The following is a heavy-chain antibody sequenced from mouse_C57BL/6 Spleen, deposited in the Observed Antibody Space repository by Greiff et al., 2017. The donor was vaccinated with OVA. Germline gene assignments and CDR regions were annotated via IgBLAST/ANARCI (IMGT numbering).Heavy chain of an antibody. Sequence: EVKLVESGGGLVQPGGSLKLSCAASGFTFSDYGMAWVRQAPRKGPEWVAFISNLAYSIYYADTVKGRFTISRENAKNTLYLEMSSLRSEDTAMYYCARHGGYYEYFDVWGTGTTVTVSS. V-gene: IGHV5-15*01. D-gene: IGHD2-3*01. CDR2: ISNLAYSI. CDR1: GFTFSDYG. CDR3: ARHGGYYEYFDV. J-gene: IGHJ1*03.